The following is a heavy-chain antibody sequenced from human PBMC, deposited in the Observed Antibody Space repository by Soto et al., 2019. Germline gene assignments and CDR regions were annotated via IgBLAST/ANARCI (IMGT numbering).Heavy chain of an antibody. V-gene: IGHV4-31*03. J-gene: IGHJ5*02. D-gene: IGHD6-13*01. CDR3: ARDGVAAAGPTRFGP. CDR2: IYYRGST. CDR1: GGSISSGGYY. Sequence: QVQLQESGPGLVKPSQTLSLTCTVSGGSISSGGYYWSWIRQHPGKGLEWIGYIYYRGSTYYNPSRKRRVTLSVDTSKNQFSLKLSSVTAADTAVYYCARDGVAAAGPTRFGPWGQGTLVTVSS.